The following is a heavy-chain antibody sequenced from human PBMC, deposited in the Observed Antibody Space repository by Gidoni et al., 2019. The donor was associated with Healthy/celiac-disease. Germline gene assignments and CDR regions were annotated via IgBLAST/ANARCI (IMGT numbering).Heavy chain of an antibody. CDR1: GFTLSSFA. CDR3: AKDISDSGWNDY. D-gene: IGHD1-1*01. CDR2: IIGSVGST. V-gene: IGHV3-23*01. Sequence: EVQLLESGGGLVQPGGSVRLSCAASGFTLSSFAMSWVRQDPGKGLESVSAIIGSVGSTYYADSVKCRFTISRDNSKNTLYLQMNSLRAEDRAVYYCAKDISDSGWNDYWGQGTLVTVSS. J-gene: IGHJ4*02.